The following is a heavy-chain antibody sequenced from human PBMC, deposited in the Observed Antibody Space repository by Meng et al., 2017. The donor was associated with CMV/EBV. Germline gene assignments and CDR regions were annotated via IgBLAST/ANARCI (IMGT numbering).Heavy chain of an antibody. CDR1: GGTFSSYA. D-gene: IGHD2-2*01. Sequence: SVKVSCKASGGTFSSYAISWVRQAPGQGLEWMGGIIPILGIANYAQKFQGRVTITADKSTSTAYMELSSLRSEDTAVYYCARDAIVVVPAATPEHRLGYYYYGMDVWGQGTTVTVSS. J-gene: IGHJ6*02. CDR2: IIPILGIA. CDR3: ARDAIVVVPAATPEHRLGYYYYGMDV. V-gene: IGHV1-69*10.